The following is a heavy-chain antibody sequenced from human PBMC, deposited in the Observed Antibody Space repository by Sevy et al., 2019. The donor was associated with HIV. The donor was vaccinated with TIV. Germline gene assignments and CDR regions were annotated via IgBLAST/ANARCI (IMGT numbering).Heavy chain of an antibody. CDR2: INPYTGGT. Sequence: ASVKVSCKASGYTLTGKYMHWVRQAPGQGLEWMGWINPYTGGTKYAQKFQGRVVMTRDTSISTAYMELSRVKSDDTAIYYCAREDYSSRYFDFWGQGTLVTVSS. V-gene: IGHV1-2*02. CDR1: GYTLTGKY. CDR3: AREDYSSRYFDF. J-gene: IGHJ4*02. D-gene: IGHD6-13*01.